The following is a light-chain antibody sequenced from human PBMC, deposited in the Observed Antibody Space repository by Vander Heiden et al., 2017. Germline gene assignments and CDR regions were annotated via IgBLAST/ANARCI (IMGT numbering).Light chain of an antibody. Sequence: DIQMTQYPSSLSASVGDRVTITCRASQGINNYLSWFQQKPGKAPKSLIYGASILQSGVPSKFSGSGSGTDFTLTISSLQPEDSATYYCLQYSSYPRTFGPGTKVDIK. CDR2: GAS. V-gene: IGKV1-16*02. CDR1: QGINNY. J-gene: IGKJ3*01. CDR3: LQYSSYPRT.